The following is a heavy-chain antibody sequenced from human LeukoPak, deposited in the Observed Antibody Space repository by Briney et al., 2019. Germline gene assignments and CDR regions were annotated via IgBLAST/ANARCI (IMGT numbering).Heavy chain of an antibody. CDR2: IYYSGST. CDR3: ARVVGGYDYGDSGWFDP. Sequence: SETLSLTCTVSGGSISSSSYYWGWIRQPPGKGLEWIGYIYYSGSTNYNPSLKSRVTISVDTSKNQFSLKLSSVTAADTAVYYCARVVGGYDYGDSGWFDPWGQGTLVTVSS. CDR1: GGSISSSSYY. D-gene: IGHD4-17*01. J-gene: IGHJ5*02. V-gene: IGHV4-61*05.